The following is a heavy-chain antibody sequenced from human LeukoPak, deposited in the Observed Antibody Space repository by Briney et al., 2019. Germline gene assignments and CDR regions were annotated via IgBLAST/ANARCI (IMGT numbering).Heavy chain of an antibody. V-gene: IGHV1-2*02. Sequence: ASVKVSCKASGYTFTGYYMHWVRQAPGQGLEWMGWINPNSGGTNYAQKFQGRVTMTRDTSISTAYMELSRLRSDDTAVYYCARRGLVSIAAAGSIGYYYYMDVWGKGTTVTVSS. J-gene: IGHJ6*03. D-gene: IGHD6-13*01. CDR2: INPNSGGT. CDR3: ARRGLVSIAAAGSIGYYYYMDV. CDR1: GYTFTGYY.